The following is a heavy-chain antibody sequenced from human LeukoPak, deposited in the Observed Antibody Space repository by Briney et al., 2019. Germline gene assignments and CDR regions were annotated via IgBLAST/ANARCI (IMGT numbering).Heavy chain of an antibody. D-gene: IGHD5-12*01. CDR3: ARQSGYVLDY. V-gene: IGHV4-34*01. CDR2: INHSRST. Sequence: SETLSLTCAVYGGSFSGYYWSWIRQPPGKGLEWIGEINHSRSTNYYPSLKSRVTILVGTSKNQFSLKLSSVTAADTAVYYCARQSGYVLDYWGQGTLVTVSS. J-gene: IGHJ4*02. CDR1: GGSFSGYY.